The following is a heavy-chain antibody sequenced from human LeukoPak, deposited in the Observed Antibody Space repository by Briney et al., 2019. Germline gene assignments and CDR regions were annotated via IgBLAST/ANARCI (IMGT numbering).Heavy chain of an antibody. D-gene: IGHD2-15*01. J-gene: IGHJ4*02. CDR2: ISSSGSTQ. CDR3: ARTDCSGNSCYSFYDY. CDR1: GISISNHE. Sequence: GSLRLSCAASGISISNHEINWVRQAPGKGLEWVAYISSSGSTQYFLDSVQGRFTVSRDNAKNSLILQMDSLSADDTAVYYCARTDCSGNSCYSFYDYWGPGSLVTVSS. V-gene: IGHV3-48*03.